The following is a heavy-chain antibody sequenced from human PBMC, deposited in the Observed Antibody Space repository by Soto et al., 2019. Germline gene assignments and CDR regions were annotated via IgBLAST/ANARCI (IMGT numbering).Heavy chain of an antibody. CDR3: AKGEQLWDPFDS. D-gene: IGHD6-13*01. J-gene: IGHJ4*02. CDR1: ELAFSNYA. Sequence: EAQLLESGGGLVQPGGSLRLSCAASELAFSNYAMTWVRQAPGKGLEWVSVISASGYSAYYGGAVKGRFTTSRDNSKSPLYQQMNRLRADDTAVYYCAKGEQLWDPFDSWGQGTLVTVSS. CDR2: ISASGYSA. V-gene: IGHV3-23*01.